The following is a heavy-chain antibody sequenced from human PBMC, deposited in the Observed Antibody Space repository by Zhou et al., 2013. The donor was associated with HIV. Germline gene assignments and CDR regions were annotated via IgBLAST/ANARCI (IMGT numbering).Heavy chain of an antibody. J-gene: IGHJ6*03. Sequence: QVQLVQSGAEVKKPGSSVKVSCKASGGTFSSYAISWVRQAPGQGLEWMGRIIPILGIANYAQKFQGRVTITADKSTSTAYMELSSLRSEDTAVYYCASVTTGKGYMDVWGKGTNGSPSP. V-gene: IGHV1-69*04. D-gene: IGHD4-4*01. CDR2: IIPILGIA. CDR3: ASVTTGKGYMDV. CDR1: GGTFSSYA.